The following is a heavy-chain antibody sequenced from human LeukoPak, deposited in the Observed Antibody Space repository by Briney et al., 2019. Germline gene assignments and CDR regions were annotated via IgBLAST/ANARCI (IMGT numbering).Heavy chain of an antibody. CDR1: GGSISSYY. CDR3: ARYILTGYYARFDY. CDR2: IYYSGST. J-gene: IGHJ4*02. V-gene: IGHV4-59*01. D-gene: IGHD3-9*01. Sequence: SETLSLTCTVSGGSISSYYWSWIRQPPGKGLEWIGYIYYSGSTNYNPSLKSRVTISVDMSKNQFSVKLSSVTAADTAVYYCARYILTGYYARFDYWGQGTLVTVSS.